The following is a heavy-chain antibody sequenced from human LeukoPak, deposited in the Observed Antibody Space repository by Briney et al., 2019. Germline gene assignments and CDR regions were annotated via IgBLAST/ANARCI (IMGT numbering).Heavy chain of an antibody. Sequence: ASVKVSCKASGHTFTTYYMHWVRQAPGQGLEWMGMINPSGGTTSYAQKLQGRVTITRDTSTSTVYMELSSLRSEDTAVFYCARAKGLFDYWGQGTLVTVSS. V-gene: IGHV1-46*04. J-gene: IGHJ4*02. CDR3: ARAKGLFDY. CDR2: INPSGGTT. CDR1: GHTFTTYY.